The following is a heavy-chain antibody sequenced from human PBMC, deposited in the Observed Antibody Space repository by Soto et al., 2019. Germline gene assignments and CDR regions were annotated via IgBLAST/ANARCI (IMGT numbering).Heavy chain of an antibody. CDR1: GFTFSKFA. CDR2: ISENGGSRGGT. CDR3: ASAKAVVIAALGI. V-gene: IGHV3-23*01. J-gene: IGHJ3*02. D-gene: IGHD2-21*01. Sequence: GGSLRLSCMASGFTFSKFAMNWVRQAPGQGLEWVASISENGGSRGGTYYADSVKGRFTISRDNSKNTLYLQLDSLTGADSAIYYCASAKAVVIAALGIWGQGTMVTVSS.